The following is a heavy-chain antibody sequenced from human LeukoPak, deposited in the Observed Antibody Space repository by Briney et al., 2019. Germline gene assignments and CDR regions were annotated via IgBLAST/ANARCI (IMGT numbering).Heavy chain of an antibody. D-gene: IGHD3-10*01. V-gene: IGHV1-2*02. CDR1: GYTFTGYY. J-gene: IGHJ3*02. Sequence: ASVKVSCKASGYTFTGYYMHWVRQAPGQGLEWMGWINPNSGGTNYAQKFQGRVTMTRDTSISTAYMELSRLRSDDTAVYYCARALMVRGGFPVDTFDIWGQGTMVTVSS. CDR2: INPNSGGT. CDR3: ARALMVRGGFPVDTFDI.